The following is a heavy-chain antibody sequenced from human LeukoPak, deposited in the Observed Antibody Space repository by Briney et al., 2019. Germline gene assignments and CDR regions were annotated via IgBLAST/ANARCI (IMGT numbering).Heavy chain of an antibody. Sequence: SETLSLTCTVSGGSISSGGYNWSWIRQPPGKGLEWIGYIYHSGSTYYNPSLKSRVTISVDRSKNQFSLKLSSVTAADTAVYYCARDRMVVGSTSYFDYWGQGTLVTVSS. CDR2: IYHSGST. D-gene: IGHD1-26*01. V-gene: IGHV4-30-2*01. CDR3: ARDRMVVGSTSYFDY. J-gene: IGHJ4*02. CDR1: GGSISSGGYN.